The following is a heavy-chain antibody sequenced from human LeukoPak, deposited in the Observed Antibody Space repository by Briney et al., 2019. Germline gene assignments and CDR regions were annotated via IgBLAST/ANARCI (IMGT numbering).Heavy chain of an antibody. V-gene: IGHV3-11*06. CDR1: GITLSDYY. Sequence: PGGSLRLSCAASGITLSDYYMSWIRQAPGKGLEWISYISSSRSSSYANYADSVKGRFTISRDNAKRTLYLQMNRLRAEDTAVYYCAREDLYPGVDYWGQGTLVTVSS. CDR3: AREDLYPGVDY. CDR2: ISSSRSSSYA. D-gene: IGHD3-10*01. J-gene: IGHJ4*02.